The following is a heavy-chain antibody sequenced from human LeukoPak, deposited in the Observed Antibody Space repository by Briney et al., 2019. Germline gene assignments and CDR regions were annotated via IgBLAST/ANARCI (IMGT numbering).Heavy chain of an antibody. CDR3: ARAPRRYGSGSTHRYYYYGMDV. CDR2: INHSGST. D-gene: IGHD3-10*01. CDR1: GLSFSGYY. V-gene: IGHV4-34*01. J-gene: IGHJ6*04. Sequence: SETLSLTCAVYGLSFSGYYWSWIRQPPGKGLEWIGEINHSGSTNYNPSLKSRVTISVDTSKNQFSLKLSSVTAADTAVYYCARAPRRYGSGSTHRYYYYGMDVWGKGTTVTVSS.